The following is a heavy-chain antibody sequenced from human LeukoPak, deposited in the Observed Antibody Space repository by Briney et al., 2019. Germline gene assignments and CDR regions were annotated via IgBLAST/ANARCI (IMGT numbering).Heavy chain of an antibody. Sequence: SETLSLTCTVSGFSISSYYWSWIRQPAGKGLEWIGRIHTSGSTNYNPSLKSRVTMSGDTSKNQFSLKLSSVTAADTAVYYCARDRYYYDSSGYHFDYWGQGTLVTVSS. D-gene: IGHD3-22*01. V-gene: IGHV4-4*07. CDR2: IHTSGST. CDR3: ARDRYYYDSSGYHFDY. J-gene: IGHJ4*02. CDR1: GFSISSYY.